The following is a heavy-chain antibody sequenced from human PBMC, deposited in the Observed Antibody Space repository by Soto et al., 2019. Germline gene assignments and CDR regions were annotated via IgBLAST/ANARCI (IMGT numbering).Heavy chain of an antibody. CDR2: IIPILGIA. J-gene: IGHJ4*02. D-gene: IGHD2-2*01. Sequence: QVQLVQSGAEVKKPGSSVKVSCKASGGTFSSYTISWVRQAPGQGLEWMGRIIPILGIANYAQKFQGRVRITADESTSTAYMELSSLRSEDTAVYYCAGGQSVVPAISHSFDYWGQGTLVTVSS. CDR1: GGTFSSYT. CDR3: AGGQSVVPAISHSFDY. V-gene: IGHV1-69*02.